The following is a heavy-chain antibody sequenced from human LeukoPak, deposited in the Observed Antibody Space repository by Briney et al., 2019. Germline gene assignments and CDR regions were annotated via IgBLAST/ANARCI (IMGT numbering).Heavy chain of an antibody. CDR3: PTGTGENTGVTPCY. V-gene: IGHV3-21*01. CDR2: ISTDSSYR. Sequence: GGSLRLSCAASGFTFTTYTMNWVSQAPGKWMEWVSSISTDSSYRHYADSVKGRFTISRDNSKNSLYLQMNSLRAEDTAVYYCPTGTGENTGVTPCYWGQGTLVTVSS. J-gene: IGHJ4*02. D-gene: IGHD4-23*01. CDR1: GFTFTTYT.